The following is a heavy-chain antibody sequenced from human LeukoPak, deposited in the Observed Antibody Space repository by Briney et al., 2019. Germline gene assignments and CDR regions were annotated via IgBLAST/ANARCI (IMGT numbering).Heavy chain of an antibody. V-gene: IGHV4-59*11. CDR2: IYYSGST. CDR3: ARVGKPYYYGMDV. Sequence: PSETLSLTCTVSGDSINDHYWSWIRQPPGKGLEWIGYIYYSGSTNYNPSLKSRVTISVDTSKNQFSLKLSSVTAADTAVYYCARVGKPYYYGMDVWGQGTTVTVSS. J-gene: IGHJ6*02. CDR1: GDSINDHY.